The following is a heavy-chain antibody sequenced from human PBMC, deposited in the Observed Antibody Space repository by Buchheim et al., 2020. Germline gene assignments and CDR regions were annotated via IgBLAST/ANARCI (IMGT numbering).Heavy chain of an antibody. CDR3: ARDSTGGLMGTVTINGMDV. D-gene: IGHD4-17*01. CDR2: IYHSGST. CDR1: GYSISSGYY. Sequence: QVQLQESGPGLVKPSETLSLTCAVSGYSISSGYYWGWIRQPPGKGLEWIGSIYHSGSTYYNPSLKSRVTISVDTSKNQFSLKLSSVTAADTAVYYCARDSTGGLMGTVTINGMDVWGQGTT. V-gene: IGHV4-38-2*02. J-gene: IGHJ6*02.